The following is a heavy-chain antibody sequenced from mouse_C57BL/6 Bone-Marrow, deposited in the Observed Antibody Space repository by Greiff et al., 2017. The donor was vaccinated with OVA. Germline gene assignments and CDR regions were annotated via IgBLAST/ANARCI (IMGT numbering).Heavy chain of an antibody. CDR1: GFNIKNTY. CDR2: IDPANDNT. J-gene: IGHJ4*01. CDR3: ARGNVGSSFYAMDY. Sequence: VQLQQSVAELVRPGASVKLSCTASGFNIKNTYMHWVKQRPEQGLEWIGRIDPANDNTKYAPKFQGKATMTADTSSNTAYLQLRSLSSEDTAVYCCARGNVGSSFYAMDYWGQGTSVTVSS. D-gene: IGHD1-1*01. V-gene: IGHV14-3*01.